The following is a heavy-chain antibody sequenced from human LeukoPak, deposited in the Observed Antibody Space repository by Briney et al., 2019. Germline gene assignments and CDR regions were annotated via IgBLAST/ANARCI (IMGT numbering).Heavy chain of an antibody. D-gene: IGHD6-6*01. V-gene: IGHV3-23*01. CDR3: ALTAARRDGDY. J-gene: IGHJ4*02. Sequence: PGGSLRLSCATSGFTFSSYDMSWVRQAPGKGLDWVSAIAFSGGSTYYADSVKGRFTISRDNSKNTLYLQMNSLRVEDTSVYYCALTAARRDGDYWGQGTLVTVSS. CDR1: GFTFSSYD. CDR2: IAFSGGST.